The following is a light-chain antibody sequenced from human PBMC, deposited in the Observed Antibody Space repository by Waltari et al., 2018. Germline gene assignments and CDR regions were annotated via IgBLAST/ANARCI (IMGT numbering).Light chain of an antibody. CDR1: QSIINW. CDR2: KAS. Sequence: DIQMTQSPSTLSASVGDRFTITCRASQSIINWLAWYQQKPGKPPKLLIYKASTLESGVPSRFSGSGSGTEFTLTISSLQPDDFATYYCQQYNSYSLLTFGGGTKVEIK. V-gene: IGKV1-5*03. CDR3: QQYNSYSLLT. J-gene: IGKJ4*01.